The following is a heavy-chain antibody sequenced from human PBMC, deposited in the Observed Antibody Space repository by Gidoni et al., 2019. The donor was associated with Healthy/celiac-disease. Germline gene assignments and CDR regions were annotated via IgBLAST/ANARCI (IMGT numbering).Heavy chain of an antibody. CDR1: GFTFSSYA. J-gene: IGHJ4*02. V-gene: IGHV3-30-3*01. Sequence: QVQLVESGGGVVQPGRSLRLSCAASGFTFSSYAMHWVRQAPGKGLEWVAVISYDGSNKYNADSVKGRFTISRDNSKNTLYLQMNSLRAEDTAVYYCASQPGPYSGSYTSDYWGQGTLVTVSS. CDR3: ASQPGPYSGSYTSDY. D-gene: IGHD1-26*01. CDR2: ISYDGSNK.